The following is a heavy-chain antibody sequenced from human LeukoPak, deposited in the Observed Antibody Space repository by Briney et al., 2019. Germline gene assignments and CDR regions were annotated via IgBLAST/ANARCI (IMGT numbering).Heavy chain of an antibody. CDR2: IIPIFGTA. CDR1: GGTFSSYA. CDR3: ASHDTRGGLYYYGMDV. J-gene: IGHJ6*04. D-gene: IGHD3-22*01. V-gene: IGHV1-69*13. Sequence: GASVKVSCKASGGTFSSYAISWVRQAPGQGLEWRGGIIPIFGTANYAQKFQGRVTITADESTTTAYMELSSLRSEDTAVYYCASHDTRGGLYYYGMDVWGKGTTVTVSS.